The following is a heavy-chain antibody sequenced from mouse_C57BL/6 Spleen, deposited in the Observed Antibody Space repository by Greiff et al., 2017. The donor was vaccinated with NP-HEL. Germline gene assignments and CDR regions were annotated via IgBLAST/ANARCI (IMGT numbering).Heavy chain of an antibody. Sequence: VQLQQSGAELVKPGASVKLSCKASGYTFTEYTIHWVKQRSGQGLEWIGWFYPGSGSIKYNEKFKDKATLTADKSSSTVYMELSRLTSEDSAVYFCARHEGDYYGSSYGGFAYWGQGTLVTVSA. D-gene: IGHD1-1*01. CDR1: GYTFTEYT. CDR3: ARHEGDYYGSSYGGFAY. J-gene: IGHJ3*01. V-gene: IGHV1-62-2*01. CDR2: FYPGSGSI.